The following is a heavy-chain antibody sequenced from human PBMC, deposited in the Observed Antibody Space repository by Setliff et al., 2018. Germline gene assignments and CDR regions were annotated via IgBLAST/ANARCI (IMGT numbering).Heavy chain of an antibody. D-gene: IGHD2-15*01. CDR1: GLSLSSTTYY. CDR2: VSYFGSG. V-gene: IGHV4-39*07. J-gene: IGHJ3*02. Sequence: SETLSLTCTVSGLSLSSTTYYWAWVRQPPGKGLEWIGSVSYFGSGYYNPSLRGRVATSLDTSRNQFSLKLTSVTAADTAVYYCARGRMRGSCSGPSFTYDPFDIWGQGTPVTVSS. CDR3: ARGRMRGSCSGPSFTYDPFDI.